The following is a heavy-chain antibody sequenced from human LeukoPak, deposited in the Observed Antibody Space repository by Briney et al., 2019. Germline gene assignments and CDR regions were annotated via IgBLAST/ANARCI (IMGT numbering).Heavy chain of an antibody. D-gene: IGHD1-14*01. CDR2: IFSGGTI. Sequence: PGGSLRLTCAASGFTVSSNFMRWVRQAPGKGLEWVSVIFSGGTIYYADSVKGRFTISRDNSKNTLYLQINNLRAEDTAVYYCARGAIPAVLYYFDYWGQGSLVTVSS. V-gene: IGHV3-66*01. J-gene: IGHJ4*02. CDR3: ARGAIPAVLYYFDY. CDR1: GFTVSSNF.